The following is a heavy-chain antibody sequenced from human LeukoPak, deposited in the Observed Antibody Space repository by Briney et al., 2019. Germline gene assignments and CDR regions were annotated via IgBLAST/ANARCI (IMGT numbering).Heavy chain of an antibody. D-gene: IGHD3-3*01. CDR2: IIPIFGTA. V-gene: IGHV1-69*05. Sequence: SVKVSCKASGGTFSSYAISWVRQAPGQGLEWMGGIIPIFGTANYAQKFQGRVTITTDESTSTAYMELSSLRSEDTAVYYCARDWTPGRSGYFWAFDYWGQGTLVTVSS. CDR3: ARDWTPGRSGYFWAFDY. CDR1: GGTFSSYA. J-gene: IGHJ4*02.